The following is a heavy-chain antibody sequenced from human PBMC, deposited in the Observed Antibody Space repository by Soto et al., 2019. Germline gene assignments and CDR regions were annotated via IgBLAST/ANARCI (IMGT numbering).Heavy chain of an antibody. CDR1: GYSFTSYW. V-gene: IGHV5-51*01. J-gene: IGHJ4*02. CDR2: IYPGDSDT. D-gene: IGHD5-18*01. CDR3: ARQDTAMVDLYYFDY. Sequence: GESLKISCKGSGYSFTSYWIGWVRQMPGKGLEWMGIIYPGDSDTRYSPSFQGQVTISADKSISTAYLQWSGLKASDTAMYYCARQDTAMVDLYYFDYWGQGTLVTVSS.